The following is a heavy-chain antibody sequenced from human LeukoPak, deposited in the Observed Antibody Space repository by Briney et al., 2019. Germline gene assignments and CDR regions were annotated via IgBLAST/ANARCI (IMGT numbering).Heavy chain of an antibody. J-gene: IGHJ5*02. V-gene: IGHV3-9*01. CDR1: GFTFDDYA. Sequence: GRSLRLSCAASGFTFDDYAMHWVRQAPGKGLEWVSGISWNSGSIGYADSVKGRFTISRDNAKNSLYLQMNSLRAEDTAVYYCAKGGGRRFDPWGQGTLVTVSS. CDR2: ISWNSGSI. D-gene: IGHD1-1*01. CDR3: AKGGGRRFDP.